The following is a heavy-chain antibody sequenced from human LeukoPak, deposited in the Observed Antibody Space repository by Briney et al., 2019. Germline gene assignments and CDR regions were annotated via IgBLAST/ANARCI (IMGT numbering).Heavy chain of an antibody. Sequence: ASVKVSCKGSGYTFTSYGISWVRQAPGQGLEWMGWISAYNGNTNYAQKLQGRVTMTTDTSTSTAYMELRSLRSDDTAVYYCARGLVLQWLVGYDLDYWGQGTLVTVSS. CDR3: ARGLVLQWLVGYDLDY. D-gene: IGHD6-19*01. V-gene: IGHV1-18*01. CDR2: ISAYNGNT. CDR1: GYTFTSYG. J-gene: IGHJ4*02.